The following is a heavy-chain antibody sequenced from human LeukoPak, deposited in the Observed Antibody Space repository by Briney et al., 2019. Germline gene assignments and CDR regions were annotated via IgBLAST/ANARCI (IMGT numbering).Heavy chain of an antibody. CDR1: GFTFSSYW. J-gene: IGHJ4*02. V-gene: IGHV3-7*01. CDR3: ARVLLWSGEVVFSYYFDY. Sequence: GGSLRLSCAASGFTFSSYWMSWVRQAPGKGLEWVANIKQDGSEKYYVDSVKGRFTISRDNAKNPLYLQMNSLRAEDTAVYYCARVLLWSGEVVFSYYFDYWGQGTLVTVSS. D-gene: IGHD3-10*01. CDR2: IKQDGSEK.